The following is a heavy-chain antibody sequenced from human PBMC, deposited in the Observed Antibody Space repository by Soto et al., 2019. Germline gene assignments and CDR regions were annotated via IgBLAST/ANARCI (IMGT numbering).Heavy chain of an antibody. D-gene: IGHD2-15*01. J-gene: IGHJ6*02. CDR1: GGTFRTSA. Sequence: QVQMVQSGAEVKKPGSSVKVSCKAPGGTFRTSAISWVRQAPGQGLEWVGGIMPVFRRPKYAQNFQDRVTITADESTSTAYMELNSLRSDDTAVYYCARDKDRLQLGGKYSFILAVWGQGTEVTVSS. CDR2: IMPVFRRP. CDR3: ARDKDRLQLGGKYSFILAV. V-gene: IGHV1-69*12.